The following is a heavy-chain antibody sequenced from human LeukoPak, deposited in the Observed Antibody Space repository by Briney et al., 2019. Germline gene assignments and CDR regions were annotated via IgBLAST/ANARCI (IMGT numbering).Heavy chain of an antibody. V-gene: IGHV4-59*01. D-gene: IGHD3-16*01. CDR3: ARGLAGRASGAVYFDL. Sequence: SETLSLTCIVSGGSFSYLSWIRQPPGKGLEWIGIIYDHGRTEYNPSLKSRVSISVDTSKNQVSLRLNSVTPADTAVYYCARGLAGRASGAVYFDLWGRGALVTVSS. J-gene: IGHJ2*01. CDR1: GGSFSY. CDR2: IYDHGRT.